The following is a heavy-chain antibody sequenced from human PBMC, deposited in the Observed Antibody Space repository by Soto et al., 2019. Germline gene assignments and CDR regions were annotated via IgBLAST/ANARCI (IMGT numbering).Heavy chain of an antibody. CDR1: GGSISSGGYY. CDR2: IYYSGST. Sequence: QVQLQESGPGLVKPSQTLSLTCTVSGGSISSGGYYWSWIRQHPGKGLEWIGYIYYSGSTYYNPSLKSRVTXSXXTSKNQFSLKLSSVTAADTAVYYCARQATYDSSPRWGQGTLVTVSS. CDR3: ARQATYDSSPR. D-gene: IGHD3-22*01. J-gene: IGHJ4*02. V-gene: IGHV4-31*03.